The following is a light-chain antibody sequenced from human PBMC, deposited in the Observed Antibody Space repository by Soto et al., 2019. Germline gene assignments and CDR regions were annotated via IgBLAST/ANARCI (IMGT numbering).Light chain of an antibody. V-gene: IGLV2-8*01. CDR3: NSYAGSNNVA. Sequence: QSALTQPPSASGSPGQSVTISCTGTSSDVGGYNYVSWYQQHPGKAPKLMIYEVTKRPSGVPDRFSGSKSGNTASLTVSGLQAEAEPDYYCNSYAGSNNVAFGGGTKLTVL. CDR1: SSDVGGYNY. CDR2: EVT. J-gene: IGLJ2*01.